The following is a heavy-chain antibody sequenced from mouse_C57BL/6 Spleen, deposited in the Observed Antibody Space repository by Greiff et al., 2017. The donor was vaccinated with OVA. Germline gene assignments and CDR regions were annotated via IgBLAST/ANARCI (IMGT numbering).Heavy chain of an antibody. J-gene: IGHJ1*03. CDR2: IYPRSGNT. V-gene: IGHV1-81*01. CDR1: GYTFTSYG. Sequence: VQLQQSGAELARPGASVKLSCKASGYTFTSYGISWVKQRTGQGLEWIGEIYPRSGNTYYNEKFKGKATLTADKSSSTAYMELRSLTSEDSAVYFCARPIYDGYPVFDVWGTGTTVTVSS. CDR3: ARPIYDGYPVFDV. D-gene: IGHD2-3*01.